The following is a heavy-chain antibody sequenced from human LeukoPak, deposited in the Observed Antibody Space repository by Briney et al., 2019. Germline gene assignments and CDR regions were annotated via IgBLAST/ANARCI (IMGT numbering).Heavy chain of an antibody. Sequence: GASVKVSCKASGYTFTTYAMHWVRQAPGQRPEWMGWINADNGNTRYSQKFQGRVTFTSDTSASTAYMELGSLRFEDTAVYYCARNSGRDSKDYWGQGTLVTASS. J-gene: IGHJ4*02. CDR2: INADNGNT. CDR1: GYTFTTYA. V-gene: IGHV1-3*01. D-gene: IGHD1-26*01. CDR3: ARNSGRDSKDY.